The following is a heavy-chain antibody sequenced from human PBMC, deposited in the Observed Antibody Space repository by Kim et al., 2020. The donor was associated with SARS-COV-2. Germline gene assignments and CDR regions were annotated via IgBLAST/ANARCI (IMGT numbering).Heavy chain of an antibody. D-gene: IGHD1-26*01. Sequence: SVEGRFTISRDNSKNTLYLQMNSLRAEDTAVYYCAKAPGVVGATTYFDYWGQGTLVTVSS. CDR3: AKAPGVVGATTYFDY. V-gene: IGHV3-23*01. J-gene: IGHJ4*02.